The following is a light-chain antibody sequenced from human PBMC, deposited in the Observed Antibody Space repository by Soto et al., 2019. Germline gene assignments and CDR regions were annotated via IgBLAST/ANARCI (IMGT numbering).Light chain of an antibody. CDR2: AAS. V-gene: IGKV1-12*01. CDR1: QNIISW. Sequence: DIQMTQSPSTVSASVGDRVTITCRASQNIISWLAWYQQQPGRAPKLLIYAASILQSGVPSRFSGSGSGTDFTLTITSRQPEYFATDYCQQSYGFPVTFGQGTRLESK. J-gene: IGKJ5*01. CDR3: QQSYGFPVT.